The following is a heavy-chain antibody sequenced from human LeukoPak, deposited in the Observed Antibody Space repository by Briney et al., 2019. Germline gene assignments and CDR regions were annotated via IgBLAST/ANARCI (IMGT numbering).Heavy chain of an antibody. D-gene: IGHD3-16*01. CDR2: IYYSGST. CDR1: GGSISSGGYY. J-gene: IGHJ4*02. V-gene: IGHV4-31*03. Sequence: KTSETLSLTCTVSGGSISSGGYYWSWIRQHPGKGLEWIGYIYYSGSTYYNPSLKSRVTISVDTSKNQFSLKLSSVTAADTAVYYCARSYYDYVWGSYYNGYYFDYWGQGTLVTVSS. CDR3: ARSYYDYVWGSYYNGYYFDY.